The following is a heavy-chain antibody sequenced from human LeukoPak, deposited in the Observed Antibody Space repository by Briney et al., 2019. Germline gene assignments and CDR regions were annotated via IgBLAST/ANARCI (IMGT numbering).Heavy chain of an antibody. CDR3: AKDRGGWLRLTYYFDY. D-gene: IGHD5-12*01. CDR1: GFTFSSYG. CDR2: IWYDGSNK. V-gene: IGHV3-33*06. J-gene: IGHJ4*02. Sequence: GGSLRLSCAASGFTFSSYGMHWVRQAPGKGLEWVAVIWYDGSNKYYADSVKGRFTISRDNSKNTLYLQMNSLRAEDTAVYYCAKDRGGWLRLTYYFDYWGQGALVTVSS.